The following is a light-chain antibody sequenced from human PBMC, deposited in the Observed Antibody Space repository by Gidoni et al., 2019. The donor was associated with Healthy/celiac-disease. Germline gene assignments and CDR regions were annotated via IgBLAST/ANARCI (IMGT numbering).Light chain of an antibody. CDR1: SSDVGSYNL. CDR2: EGS. CDR3: CSYAGSSTPRV. V-gene: IGLV2-23*01. J-gene: IGLJ3*02. Sequence: QSALTQPASVSGSPGQSITISCTGTSSDVGSYNLVSWYQQHPGKAPKLRLYEGSKRPSGVSNRFSGSKSGNTASLTISGLQAEDEADYYCCSYAGSSTPRVFGGVTKLTVL.